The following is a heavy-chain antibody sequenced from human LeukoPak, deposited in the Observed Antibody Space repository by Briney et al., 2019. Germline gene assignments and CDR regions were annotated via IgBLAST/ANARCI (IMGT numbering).Heavy chain of an antibody. Sequence: ASEKVSCKASTDTFTDYYLHWVRQAPGQGPEWMGRINLNTGGTNYAHKFRDRVTMTRDTSISTAYMELGSLRSDDTAVYFCARETYFDTSGYPRQAFDVWGRGTMVSVSS. V-gene: IGHV1-2*06. CDR3: ARETYFDTSGYPRQAFDV. J-gene: IGHJ3*01. CDR2: INLNTGGT. CDR1: TDTFTDYY. D-gene: IGHD3-22*01.